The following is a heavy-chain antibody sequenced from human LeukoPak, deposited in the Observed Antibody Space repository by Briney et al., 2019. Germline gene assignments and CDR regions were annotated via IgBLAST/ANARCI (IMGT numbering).Heavy chain of an antibody. CDR1: GGTFSSYA. Sequence: SVKVSCKASGGTFSSYAISWVRQAPGQGLEWMGGIIPIFGTANYAQKFQGRVTITTDESTSTAYMELSSLRSEDTAVYYCARGLVPAVIEAFDYWGQGTLVTVSS. CDR2: IIPIFGTA. J-gene: IGHJ4*02. D-gene: IGHD2-2*01. CDR3: ARGLVPAVIEAFDY. V-gene: IGHV1-69*05.